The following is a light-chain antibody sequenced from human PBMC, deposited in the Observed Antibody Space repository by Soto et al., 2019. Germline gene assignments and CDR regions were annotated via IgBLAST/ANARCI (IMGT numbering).Light chain of an antibody. Sequence: SYELTQPPSVSVAPGQTASITCGGANIGSGSVHWYQQKPGQAPVLVVYEYNDRPSGIPERFSGSNSGNTATLTISRVEAGDEADYYCQLWDSSRDHPWVFGGGTKLTVL. CDR1: NIGSGS. CDR3: QLWDSSRDHPWV. V-gene: IGLV3-21*02. CDR2: EYN. J-gene: IGLJ3*02.